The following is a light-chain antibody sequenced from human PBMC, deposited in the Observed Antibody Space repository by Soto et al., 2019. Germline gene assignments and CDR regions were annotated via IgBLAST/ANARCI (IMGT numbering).Light chain of an antibody. Sequence: QSVLTQPPSASGSPGQSVTISCTGTSSDVDIYNYVSWYQQHPGKAPKLIIYEVTKRPSGVPDRFSGSKSGNTASLTVSGLQTEDEAEYYCSSYAGSYTLVFGTGTRSPS. CDR1: SSDVDIYNY. V-gene: IGLV2-8*01. CDR3: SSYAGSYTLV. CDR2: EVT. J-gene: IGLJ1*01.